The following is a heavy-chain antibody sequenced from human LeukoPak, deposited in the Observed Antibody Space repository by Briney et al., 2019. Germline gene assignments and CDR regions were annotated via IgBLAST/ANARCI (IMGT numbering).Heavy chain of an antibody. V-gene: IGHV4-4*07. Sequence: SETLSLTCTVSGGSMSNYYWTWIRQAAGKGPEWIGRIYSSGTTNYNPSLRSRVSMSIDMSKNQFSLKLSSVTAADTAVYYCARDSRHPYYYGLDVWGQGTTVIVSS. J-gene: IGHJ6*02. CDR1: GGSMSNYY. CDR3: ARDSRHPYYYGLDV. CDR2: IYSSGTT.